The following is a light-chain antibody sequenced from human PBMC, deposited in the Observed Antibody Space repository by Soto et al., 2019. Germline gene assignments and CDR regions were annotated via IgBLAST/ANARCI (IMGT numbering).Light chain of an antibody. V-gene: IGKV3-20*01. CDR3: QQYGSTPRT. J-gene: IGKJ1*01. CDR2: GAS. CDR1: QSDSSSY. Sequence: EIVLTQSPDTLSLSPGERATLSCRASQSDSSSYLAWYQQKPGQAPRLLMYGASTRATGIPDRFSGSGSETDFILTSSRLEPEDFAVYYCQQYGSTPRTFGQGTRVEIK.